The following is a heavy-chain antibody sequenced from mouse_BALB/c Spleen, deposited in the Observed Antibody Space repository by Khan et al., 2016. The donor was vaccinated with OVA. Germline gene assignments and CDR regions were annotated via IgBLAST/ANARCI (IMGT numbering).Heavy chain of an antibody. CDR1: GYSITSDYA. D-gene: IGHD3-3*01. CDR2: ITYSGST. V-gene: IGHV3-2*02. CDR3: ARGRAY. J-gene: IGHJ3*01. Sequence: VQLKESGPGLVKPSQSLSLTCTVTGYSITSDYAWNWIRQFPGNKLEWMGYITYSGSTSYTPSLKSRFSITRDTSKHQFFLQLNSLTTEDTATYYCARGRAYWGQGTLVTVSA.